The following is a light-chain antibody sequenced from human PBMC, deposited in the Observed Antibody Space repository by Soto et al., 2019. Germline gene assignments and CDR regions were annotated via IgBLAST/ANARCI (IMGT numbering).Light chain of an antibody. CDR3: AAWDDILNGLWV. Sequence: QSVLTQPPSASGTPGQRVTISCSGSSSNIGSNTVNWYQQLPGTAPKLLIYSNNQRPSGVPDRFSGSKSGTSASLAISGLQSEDEADYYCAAWDDILNGLWVFGTGTKVTVL. CDR1: SSNIGSNT. V-gene: IGLV1-44*01. CDR2: SNN. J-gene: IGLJ1*01.